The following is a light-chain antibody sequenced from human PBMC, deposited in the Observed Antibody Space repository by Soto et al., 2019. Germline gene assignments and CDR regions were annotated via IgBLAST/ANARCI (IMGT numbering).Light chain of an antibody. V-gene: IGKV1-39*01. CDR1: HSFSIY. CDR3: QQSYSTPWT. J-gene: IGKJ1*01. CDR2: AAS. Sequence: DIQMTQSPSSLSASVGDRVTITCRTSHSFSIYLNWYQQRPGKAPKLLIYAASSLGSGVPSRFSGSGSGTDFTHTISSLQPEDIATYYCQQSYSTPWTFGQGTKVEIK.